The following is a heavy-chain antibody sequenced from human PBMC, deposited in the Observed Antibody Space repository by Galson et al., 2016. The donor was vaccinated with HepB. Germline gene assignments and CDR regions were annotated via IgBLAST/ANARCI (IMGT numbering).Heavy chain of an antibody. J-gene: IGHJ5*02. V-gene: IGHV1-18*01. CDR2: ISAYNGNT. Sequence: SCKASGYPFCTYGITWVRQAPGQGLEWMGWISAYNGNTKYTQKLQGRLTMTTDTSTNTAYLELRSLRSDDTAVYYCARDLYDVWSGYRRYNWFDPWGQGTLVTVSS. CDR1: GYPFCTYG. D-gene: IGHD3-3*01. CDR3: ARDLYDVWSGYRRYNWFDP.